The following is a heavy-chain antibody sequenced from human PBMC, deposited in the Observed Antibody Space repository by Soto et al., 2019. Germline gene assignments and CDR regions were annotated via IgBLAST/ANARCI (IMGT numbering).Heavy chain of an antibody. CDR3: ARAGGYKYLDY. J-gene: IGHJ4*02. CDR2: IYYSGTT. Sequence: SETLSLTCTVSGGSISSYYWNWIRQPPGKGLEWIGYIYYSGTTNYNPSLKSRVTISVDTSKNHFSLKLSSVTAADTAVYYCARAGGYKYLDYWGQGTLVTVSS. V-gene: IGHV4-59*01. D-gene: IGHD2-2*02. CDR1: GGSISSYY.